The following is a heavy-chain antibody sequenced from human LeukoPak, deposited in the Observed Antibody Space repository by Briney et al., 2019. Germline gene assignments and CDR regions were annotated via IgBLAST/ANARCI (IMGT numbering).Heavy chain of an antibody. CDR1: GFDFSSYG. V-gene: IGHV3-30*02. J-gene: IGHJ4*02. D-gene: IGHD3-16*02. CDR2: IHYDSTTE. Sequence: GGSLRLSCAASGFDFSSYGMHWVRQAPGKGLEWVAYIHYDSTTEDYADSVQGRFTISRDNSKNTLYLQMNSLRAEDTAVYYCAKREEVAALIVWGQGTLVTVSS. CDR3: AKREEVAALIV.